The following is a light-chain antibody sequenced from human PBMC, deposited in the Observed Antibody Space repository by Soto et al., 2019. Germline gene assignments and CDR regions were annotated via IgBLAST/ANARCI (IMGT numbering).Light chain of an antibody. CDR2: EVS. CDR1: SSDVGGYNY. CDR3: SSYTSSSTV. J-gene: IGLJ3*02. V-gene: IGLV2-14*01. Sequence: QSALTQPASVSGSPGQSITISCTGTSSDVGGYNYVSWYQQRPGKAPKLMIYEVSNRPSGVSNRFSGSKSGNTASLTISGLQAEDEADYYCSSYTSSSTVFGRGTKLIVL.